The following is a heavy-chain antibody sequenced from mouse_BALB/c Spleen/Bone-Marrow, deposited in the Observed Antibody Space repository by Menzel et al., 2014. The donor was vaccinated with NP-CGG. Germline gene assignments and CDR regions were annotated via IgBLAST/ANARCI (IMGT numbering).Heavy chain of an antibody. V-gene: IGHV1S81*02. CDR1: GYTFTSYW. CDR2: INPSNGGT. CDR3: AGSLDYYARDY. J-gene: IGHJ4*01. Sequence: QVQLKESGAELGRPGVSVKLSCKASGYTFTSYWMHWIKQRPEQGLERIGEINPSNGGTNYNENFKSKATLTLDNSPSPASMQLSSLTSEDPAVYSFAGSLDYYARDYWGQGTSVTVSS.